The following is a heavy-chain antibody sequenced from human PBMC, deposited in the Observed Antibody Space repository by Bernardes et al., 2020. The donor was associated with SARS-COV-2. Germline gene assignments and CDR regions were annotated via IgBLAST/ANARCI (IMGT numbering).Heavy chain of an antibody. CDR1: GGPVGDGNFH. Sequence: SETLSLTCTVSGGPVGDGNFHWGWVRQTPGKGLEWIGFIYYSGTTYYNPSLQSRVDLSVELTKNQFSLKLTSVSAADTGVYFCARAKDYDKLTGYYYYGMDVWGQGTTVTVSS. D-gene: IGHD3-9*01. CDR2: IYYSGTT. J-gene: IGHJ6*02. V-gene: IGHV4-30-4*01. CDR3: ARAKDYDKLTGYYYYGMDV.